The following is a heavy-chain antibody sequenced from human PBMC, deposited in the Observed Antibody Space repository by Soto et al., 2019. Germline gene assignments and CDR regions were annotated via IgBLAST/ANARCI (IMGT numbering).Heavy chain of an antibody. J-gene: IGHJ3*02. CDR1: GFTVSSNY. CDR3: AMEFRTAWAKYDAFDI. Sequence: EVQLVESGGGLVQPGGSLRLSCAASGFTVSSNYMSWVRQAPGKGLEWVSVIYSGGSTYYADSVKGRFTISRDNSKNALYLHMNSLRAADTAVYYCAMEFRTAWAKYDAFDIWGQGTMVNVSS. V-gene: IGHV3-66*01. CDR2: IYSGGST. D-gene: IGHD2-21*02.